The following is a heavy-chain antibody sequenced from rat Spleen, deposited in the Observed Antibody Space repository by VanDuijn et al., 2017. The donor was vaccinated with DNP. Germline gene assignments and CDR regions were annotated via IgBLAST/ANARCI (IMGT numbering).Heavy chain of an antibody. J-gene: IGHJ2*01. CDR2: ISYDGSST. CDR1: GFTFSDYY. V-gene: IGHV5-7*01. Sequence: EVQLVESGGGLVQPGRSLKLSCAASGFTFSDYYMAWVRQAPTKGLEWVATISYDGSSTYYRDSVKGRFTISRDNAKSTLYLQMDSLRSEDTATYYCASRRFFDYWGQGVMVTVSS. CDR3: ASRRFFDY.